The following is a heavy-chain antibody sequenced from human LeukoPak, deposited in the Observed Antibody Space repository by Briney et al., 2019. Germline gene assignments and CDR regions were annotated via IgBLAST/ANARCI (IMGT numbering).Heavy chain of an antibody. V-gene: IGHV3-66*01. CDR1: GFSINHHY. J-gene: IGHJ4*02. D-gene: IGHD2-21*02. CDR3: ARGQSYCGADCYSD. CDR2: IYTGGST. Sequence: GGSLRLSCAASGFSINHHYMTWIRQTPGKGLDWVSVIYTGGSTNYGDSVKGRFTISRDNSKNTLYLQMNSLRADDTAIYYCARGQSYCGADCYSDWGQGTLVTVSS.